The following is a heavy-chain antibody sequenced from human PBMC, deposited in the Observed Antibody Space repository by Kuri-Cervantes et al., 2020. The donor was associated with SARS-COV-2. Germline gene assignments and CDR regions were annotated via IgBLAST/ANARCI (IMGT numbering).Heavy chain of an antibody. CDR3: ARVTGDLGVGAFDI. CDR2: IIPIFGTA. V-gene: IGHV1-69*05. CDR1: GGTLSSYA. Sequence: SVKVSCKASGGTLSSYAISWVRQAPGQGLEWMGGIIPIFGTANYAQKFQGRVTITTDESTSTAYMELSSLRSEDTAVYYCARVTGDLGVGAFDIWGQGTMVTVSS. D-gene: IGHD7-27*01. J-gene: IGHJ3*02.